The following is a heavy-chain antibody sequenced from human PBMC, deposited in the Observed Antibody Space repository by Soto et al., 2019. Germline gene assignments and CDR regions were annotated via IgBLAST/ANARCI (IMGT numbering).Heavy chain of an antibody. V-gene: IGHV2-5*02. CDR1: GFSFTTYGVG. CDR3: TKKGQYHDSSACGRDCYMDV. CDR2: IYWDDQK. J-gene: IGHJ6*04. D-gene: IGHD2-2*01. Sequence: QITLEESGPTLVKPTQTLTLTCTFSGFSFTTYGVGVGWIRQAPGKAPEWLALIYWDDQKTFRSSLESRLTITKDTSKDQVVLTITNMDPVDTATYYCTKKGQYHDSSACGRDCYMDVWGKGTTVTVSS.